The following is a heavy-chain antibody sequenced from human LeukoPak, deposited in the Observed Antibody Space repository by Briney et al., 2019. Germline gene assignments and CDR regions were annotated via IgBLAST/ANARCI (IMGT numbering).Heavy chain of an antibody. V-gene: IGHV3-30*03. CDR2: ISYDGSSK. D-gene: IGHD5-12*01. CDR1: GFPFSSYG. Sequence: GGSLRLSCAASGFPFSSYGMHWVRQAPGKGLEWVAVISYDGSSKYYADSVKGRFTISRDNSKNTVYLQMNSLRAEDTAVYYCASAIVATQRGYYYYGMDVWGQGTTVTVSS. J-gene: IGHJ6*02. CDR3: ASAIVATQRGYYYYGMDV.